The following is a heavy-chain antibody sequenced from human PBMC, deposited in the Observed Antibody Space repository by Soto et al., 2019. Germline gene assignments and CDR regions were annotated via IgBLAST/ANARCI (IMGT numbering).Heavy chain of an antibody. D-gene: IGHD3-22*01. CDR2: IIPIFGTA. J-gene: IGHJ4*02. CDR1: GGTFSSYA. CDR3: ATVSGYGLFYFDY. Sequence: GPPVKVSCKASGGTFSSYAISWVRQAPGQGLEWMGGIIPIFGTANYAQKFQGRVTITADKSTSTAYMELSSLRSEDTAVYYCATVSGYGLFYFDYWGQGTLVTVSS. V-gene: IGHV1-69*06.